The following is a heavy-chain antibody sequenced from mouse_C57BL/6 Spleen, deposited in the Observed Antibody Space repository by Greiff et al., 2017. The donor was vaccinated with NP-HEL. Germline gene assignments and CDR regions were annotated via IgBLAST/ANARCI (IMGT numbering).Heavy chain of an antibody. CDR1: GYTFTSYG. V-gene: IGHV1-81*01. Sequence: QVQLQQSGAELARPGASVKLSCKASGYTFTSYGISWVKQRTGQGLEWIGELYPRSGNTYYTEKFPGQATLTADTSSRTAYMELRSLTSEDYAVYFCARSEDGYYDAMDYWGQGTSVTVSS. CDR2: LYPRSGNT. CDR3: ARSEDGYYDAMDY. D-gene: IGHD2-3*01. J-gene: IGHJ4*01.